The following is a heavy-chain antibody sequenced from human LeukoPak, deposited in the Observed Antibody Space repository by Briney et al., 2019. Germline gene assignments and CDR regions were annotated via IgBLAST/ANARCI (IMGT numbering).Heavy chain of an antibody. CDR2: ISYDGSNK. V-gene: IGHV3-30*18. Sequence: GGSLRLSCAASGFTFNKYWMSWVCQAPGKGLEWVAVISYDGSNKYYADSVKGRFTISRDNSKNTLYLQMNSLRAEDTAVYYCAKDGDYYDSSGYFYYWGQGTLVTVSS. D-gene: IGHD3-22*01. J-gene: IGHJ4*02. CDR1: GFTFNKYW. CDR3: AKDGDYYDSSGYFYY.